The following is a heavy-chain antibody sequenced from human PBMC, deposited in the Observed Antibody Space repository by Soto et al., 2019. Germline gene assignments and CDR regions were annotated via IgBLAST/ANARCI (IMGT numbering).Heavy chain of an antibody. V-gene: IGHV4-30-2*01. CDR2: FYHGGST. Sequence: SETLSLTCAVSGGSISSDGYSWSWIRQPPGKGLECIGYFYHGGSTYYNPSLKSRVTISVDRSRNQFSLKLSSVTAADTAVYYCARGHSSGYYYDWFDPWGQGTLLTVSS. CDR3: ARGHSSGYYYDWFDP. D-gene: IGHD3-22*01. J-gene: IGHJ5*02. CDR1: GGSISSDGYS.